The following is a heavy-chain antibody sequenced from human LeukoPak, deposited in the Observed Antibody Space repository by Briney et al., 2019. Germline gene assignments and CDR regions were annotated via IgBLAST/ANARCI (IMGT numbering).Heavy chain of an antibody. D-gene: IGHD1-1*01. CDR2: ISYNGKT. J-gene: IGHJ4*02. Sequence: SETLSLTCTVSGGSMSSYYWMWIRQPPGKGLEWIGSISYNGKTNHNPSLKSRVTISVDTTKNQFSLKLSSVTAADTAVHYCTRVGPSLHWNPDYWGQGTLVTVSS. V-gene: IGHV4-59*01. CDR1: GGSMSSYY. CDR3: TRVGPSLHWNPDY.